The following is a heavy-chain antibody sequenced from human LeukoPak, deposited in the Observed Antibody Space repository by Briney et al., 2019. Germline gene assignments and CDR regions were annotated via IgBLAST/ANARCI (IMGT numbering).Heavy chain of an antibody. CDR3: AKDWGLGS. CDR1: GASITSYY. V-gene: IGHV4-59*13. Sequence: SETLSLTCSVPGASITSYYWNWIRQSPGKGLEWIGNIYSRGSTNYNPSLKSRVTISLDTSKDQFSLRLTSVTAADTAFYYCAKDWGLGSWGQGILVTVSS. J-gene: IGHJ5*02. CDR2: IYSRGST. D-gene: IGHD3/OR15-3a*01.